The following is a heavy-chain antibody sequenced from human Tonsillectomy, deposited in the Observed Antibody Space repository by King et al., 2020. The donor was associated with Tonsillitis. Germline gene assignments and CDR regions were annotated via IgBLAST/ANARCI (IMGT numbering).Heavy chain of an antibody. CDR3: ARDTYYYDSSGNWFDP. V-gene: IGHV1-18*01. Sequence: QLVQSGAEVKKPGASVRGSCKASGYSFTTYGITWVRQAPGQGLEWMGWISAYNGKTNYAQKFQGRVTMTTDTATSSAYMDLRSLRSDDTAVYYCARDTYYYDSSGNWFDPWGQGTLVTVSS. CDR1: GYSFTTYG. CDR2: ISAYNGKT. J-gene: IGHJ5*02. D-gene: IGHD3-22*01.